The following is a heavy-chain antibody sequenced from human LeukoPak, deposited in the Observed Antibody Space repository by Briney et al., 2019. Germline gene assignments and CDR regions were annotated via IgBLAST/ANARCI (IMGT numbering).Heavy chain of an antibody. V-gene: IGHV1-46*01. Sequence: ASVKVSCKASGYTFTSYYMHWVRQAPGQGLEWMGIINPSGGSTSYAQKFQGRVTMTRDMSTSTVYMELSSLRSEDTAVYYCARGHKGGTRSVGPSLDYWGQGTLVTVSS. D-gene: IGHD2-2*01. CDR2: INPSGGST. J-gene: IGHJ4*02. CDR3: ARGHKGGTRSVGPSLDY. CDR1: GYTFTSYY.